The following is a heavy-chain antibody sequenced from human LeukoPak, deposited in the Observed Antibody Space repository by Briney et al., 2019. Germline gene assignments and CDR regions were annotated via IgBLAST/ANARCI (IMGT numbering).Heavy chain of an antibody. V-gene: IGHV3-15*01. J-gene: IGHJ4*02. Sequence: GGSLRLSCAASGFTFSNAWMSWVRQAPGKGLEWVGRIKSKTDGGTTDYAAPVKGRFTISRDDSKNTLYLQMNSLNTEDTAVYYCIGNEYYDILTGYGGQGTLVTVSS. CDR1: GFTFSNAW. CDR3: IGNEYYDILTGY. CDR2: IKSKTDGGTT. D-gene: IGHD3-9*01.